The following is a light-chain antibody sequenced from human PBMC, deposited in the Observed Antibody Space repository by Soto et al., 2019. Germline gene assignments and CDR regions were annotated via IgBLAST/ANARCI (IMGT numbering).Light chain of an antibody. CDR3: SSYTSSGPLVV. CDR1: SSHIGGYRY. V-gene: IGLV2-14*01. CDR2: EVS. J-gene: IGLJ2*01. Sequence: QSALTQPASVSGSPGQSITISCTRTSSHIGGYRYVSWYQQFPDKAPKLMIYEVSNRPSGVSSRFSGSKSGNTASLTISGLQAEDEADYYCSSYTSSGPLVVFGGGTKVTVL.